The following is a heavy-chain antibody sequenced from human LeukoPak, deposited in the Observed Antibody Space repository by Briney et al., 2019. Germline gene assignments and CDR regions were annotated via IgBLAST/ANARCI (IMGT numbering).Heavy chain of an antibody. V-gene: IGHV4-59*04. CDR2: MYYSGST. Sequence: SETLSLTCTVSGGSISSYYWSWIRQPPGKGLEWIGSMYYSGSTYYNPSLKSRVTMSVDTSKDQFSLKLNSVTAADTAVYYCARLENYRYYFDCWGQGTLVTVSS. J-gene: IGHJ4*02. D-gene: IGHD1-7*01. CDR1: GGSISSYY. CDR3: ARLENYRYYFDC.